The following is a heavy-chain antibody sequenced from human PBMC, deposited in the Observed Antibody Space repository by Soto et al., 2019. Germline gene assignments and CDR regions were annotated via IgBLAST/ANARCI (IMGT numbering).Heavy chain of an antibody. Sequence: SETLSLTCTVSGASISTYYLSWVRQPPGKGLEWIGYISYSGSTNYNPSLKSRVTISFDASKNEISLQVRSATAADAAVYYCARDLKEYCSDGKCNWFDPWGQGTLVTVSS. CDR1: GASISTYY. CDR2: ISYSGST. V-gene: IGHV4-59*01. D-gene: IGHD2-15*01. J-gene: IGHJ5*02. CDR3: ARDLKEYCSDGKCNWFDP.